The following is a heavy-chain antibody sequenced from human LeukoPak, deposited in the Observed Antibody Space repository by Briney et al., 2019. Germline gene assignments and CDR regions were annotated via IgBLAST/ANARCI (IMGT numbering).Heavy chain of an antibody. V-gene: IGHV3-48*02. CDR2: ITYNSGTI. D-gene: IGHD5-18*01. J-gene: IGHJ4*02. Sequence: QPGGSLRLSCAASGFTFRSYAMQWVRQAPGKGLEWVSYITYNSGTIFYADSVKGRFTISRDNAKDSLYLQMSSLRDEDTAVYYCARDSGYSYVDDYWGQGALVTVSS. CDR3: ARDSGYSYVDDY. CDR1: GFTFRSYA.